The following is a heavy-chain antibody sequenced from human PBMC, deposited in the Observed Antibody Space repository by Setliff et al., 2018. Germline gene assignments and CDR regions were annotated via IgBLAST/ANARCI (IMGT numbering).Heavy chain of an antibody. CDR2: ISAYSGNT. Sequence: ASVKVSCKASGYTFSNYGITWVQQAPGQGLEWMGWISAYSGNTKYAQKLQGRVTMTTDTSTTTAYLELRSLTSDDTAVYYCSRLVRYCTTTSCQGASGAEFWGQGTLVTV. J-gene: IGHJ4*02. CDR1: GYTFSNYG. D-gene: IGHD2-2*01. CDR3: SRLVRYCTTTSCQGASGAEF. V-gene: IGHV1-18*01.